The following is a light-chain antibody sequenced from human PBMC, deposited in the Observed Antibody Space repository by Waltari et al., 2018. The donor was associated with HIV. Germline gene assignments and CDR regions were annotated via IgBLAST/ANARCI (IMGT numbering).Light chain of an antibody. CDR2: WAS. J-gene: IGKJ2*01. V-gene: IGKV4-1*01. Sequence: DIVMTQSPASLAVSLGERATINCKSSQSVLYSSNNKNYLAWYQQKPGQPPKLLIYWASTRESGVPDRFSGSGSGTDFTLTISSLQAEDVAVYYCQQYYSTPPHTFGQGTKLEIK. CDR1: QSVLYSSNNKNY. CDR3: QQYYSTPPHT.